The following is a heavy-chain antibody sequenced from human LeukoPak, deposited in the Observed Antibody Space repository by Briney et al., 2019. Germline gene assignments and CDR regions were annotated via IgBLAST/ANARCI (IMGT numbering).Heavy chain of an antibody. CDR2: INTNSGGT. Sequence: ASVKVSCKASGYTYTGYYIHWGRQTPGQGLEWMGWINTNSGGTQYAQKFQARVTLTRDTSTRTAYMELTRVRSGDTAVYYSAREERYFDSSGYYFQHWGQGTLVTVSS. CDR1: GYTYTGYY. V-gene: IGHV1-2*02. CDR3: AREERYFDSSGYYFQH. J-gene: IGHJ1*01. D-gene: IGHD3-22*01.